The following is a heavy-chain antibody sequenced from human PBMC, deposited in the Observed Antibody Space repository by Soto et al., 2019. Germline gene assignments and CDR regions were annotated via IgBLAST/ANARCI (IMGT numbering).Heavy chain of an antibody. Sequence: ASVKVSCKASGGTFSSYAISWVRQAPGQGLEWMGGIIPIFGTANYAQKFQGRVTITADESTSTAYMGLSSLRSEDTAVYYCARSGGGTRSITGTTWGWFDPWGQGTLVTVSS. D-gene: IGHD1-7*01. CDR2: IIPIFGTA. CDR3: ARSGGGTRSITGTTWGWFDP. CDR1: GGTFSSYA. J-gene: IGHJ5*02. V-gene: IGHV1-69*13.